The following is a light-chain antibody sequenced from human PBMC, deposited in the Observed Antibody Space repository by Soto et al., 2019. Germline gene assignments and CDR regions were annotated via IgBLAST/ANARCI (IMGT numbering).Light chain of an antibody. CDR3: SSYTSISTRV. V-gene: IGLV2-14*01. CDR2: EVS. J-gene: IGLJ3*02. CDR1: SSDVGSYNY. Sequence: QSALTQPASVXXXXXXXXXISCTGTSSDVGSYNYVSGYQQHPGKAPKRMIYEVSNRPSGVSNRFSGSKSGNTASLTISGLQAEDEANYYCSSYTSISTRVFGGGTQLTVL.